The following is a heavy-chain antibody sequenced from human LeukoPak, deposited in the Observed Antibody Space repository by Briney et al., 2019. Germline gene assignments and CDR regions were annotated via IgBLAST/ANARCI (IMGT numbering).Heavy chain of an antibody. D-gene: IGHD6-13*01. Sequence: SETLSHTCTVSGGSISSYYWSWIRQPAGKGLEWIGRIYTSGSTNYNPSLKSRVTMSVDTSKNQFSLKLSSVTAADTAVYYCARTRPGYSSSWYDLDYWGQGTLVTVSS. CDR1: GGSISSYY. CDR3: ARTRPGYSSSWYDLDY. J-gene: IGHJ4*02. CDR2: IYTSGST. V-gene: IGHV4-4*07.